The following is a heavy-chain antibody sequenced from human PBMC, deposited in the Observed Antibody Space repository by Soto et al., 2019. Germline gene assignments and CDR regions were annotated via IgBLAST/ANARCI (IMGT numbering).Heavy chain of an antibody. CDR3: ARGIAVANGMDV. CDR2: IYSGGST. D-gene: IGHD6-19*01. CDR1: GFTFGDYA. V-gene: IGHV3-53*01. J-gene: IGHJ6*02. Sequence: GGSLRLSCTASGFTFGDYAMSWFRQAPGKGLEWVSVIYSGGSTYYADSVKGRFTISRDNSKNTLYLQMNSLRAEDTAVYYCARGIAVANGMDVWGQGTTVTVSS.